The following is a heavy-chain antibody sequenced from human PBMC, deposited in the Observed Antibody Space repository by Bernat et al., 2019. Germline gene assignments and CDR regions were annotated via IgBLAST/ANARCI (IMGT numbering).Heavy chain of an antibody. D-gene: IGHD3-22*01. CDR2: INPNSGGP. J-gene: IGHJ3*02. V-gene: IGHV1-2*04. Sequence: QVQLVQSGAEVKKPGASVKVSCKASGYTFTGYYMHWVRQAPGQGLEWMGWINPNSGGPNYAQKFQGWATMTRDPSISAAYMGLRRLRSDDTAGYSCAGGAYYYDGSGYPGAFDIWGQGTMVTVSS. CDR3: AGGAYYYDGSGYPGAFDI. CDR1: GYTFTGYY.